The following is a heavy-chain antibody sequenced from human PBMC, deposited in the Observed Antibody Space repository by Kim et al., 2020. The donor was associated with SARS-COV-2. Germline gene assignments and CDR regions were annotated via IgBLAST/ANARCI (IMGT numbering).Heavy chain of an antibody. Sequence: SVKGRFTISRDNAKNSLYLQMNSLRAEDTALYYCAKDLRSMVRGVRFDYWGQGTLVTVSS. D-gene: IGHD3-10*01. J-gene: IGHJ4*02. CDR3: AKDLRSMVRGVRFDY. V-gene: IGHV3-9*01.